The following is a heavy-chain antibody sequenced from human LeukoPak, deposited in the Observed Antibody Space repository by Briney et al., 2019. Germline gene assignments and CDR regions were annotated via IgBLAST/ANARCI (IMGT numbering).Heavy chain of an antibody. D-gene: IGHD6-13*01. J-gene: IGHJ6*03. CDR2: MNPNSGNT. V-gene: IGHV1-8*01. CDR1: GYTFASYD. Sequence: ASVKVSCKASGYTFASYDINWVRQATGQGLEWMGWMNPNSGNTGYAQKFQGRVTMTRNTSISTAYMELGSLRSEDTAVYYCARITAGYSSSWYNYYYYYMDVWGKGTTVTVSS. CDR3: ARITAGYSSSWYNYYYYYMDV.